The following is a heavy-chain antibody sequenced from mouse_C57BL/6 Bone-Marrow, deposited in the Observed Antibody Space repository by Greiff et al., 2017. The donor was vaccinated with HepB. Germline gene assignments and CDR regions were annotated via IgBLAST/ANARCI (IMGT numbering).Heavy chain of an antibody. CDR1: GYSITSGYY. CDR2: ISYDGSN. D-gene: IGHD1-1*01. Sequence: EVKLMESGPGLVKPSQSLSLTCSVTGYSITSGYYWNWIRQFPGNKLEWMGYISYDGSNNYNPSLKNRISITRDTSKNQFFLKLNSVTTEDTATYYCARSGLLLRYYAMDYWGQGTSVTVSS. J-gene: IGHJ4*01. CDR3: ARSGLLLRYYAMDY. V-gene: IGHV3-6*01.